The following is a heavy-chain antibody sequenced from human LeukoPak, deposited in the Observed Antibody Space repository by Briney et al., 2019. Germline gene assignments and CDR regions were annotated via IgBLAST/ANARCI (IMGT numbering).Heavy chain of an antibody. Sequence: GGSLRLSCAASGFPFSRYTMNWVRQAPGKGLQWVSSISSSSGYIYYADSVKGRFTISRDNAKNSLYLQMNSLRAEDTAVYYCASLGSGSYHHYYYGMDVWGQGNTVTVSS. V-gene: IGHV3-21*01. CDR2: ISSSSGYI. J-gene: IGHJ6*02. D-gene: IGHD3-10*01. CDR3: ASLGSGSYHHYYYGMDV. CDR1: GFPFSRYT.